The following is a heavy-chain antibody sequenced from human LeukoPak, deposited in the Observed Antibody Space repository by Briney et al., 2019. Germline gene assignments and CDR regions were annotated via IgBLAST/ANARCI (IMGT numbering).Heavy chain of an antibody. Sequence: KASETLSLTCAVYGGSFSGYYWSWIRQPPGKGLEWIWEINHSGSTNYNPSLKSRVTISVDTTKNQFSLKLSSVTAADTAVYYCARTTVRFSAYYFDYWGQGTLVTVSS. CDR3: ARTTVRFSAYYFDY. V-gene: IGHV4-34*01. J-gene: IGHJ4*02. CDR2: INHSGST. CDR1: GGSFSGYY. D-gene: IGHD4-17*01.